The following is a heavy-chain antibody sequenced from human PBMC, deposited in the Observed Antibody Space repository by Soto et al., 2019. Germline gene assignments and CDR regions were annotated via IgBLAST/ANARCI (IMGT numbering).Heavy chain of an antibody. CDR3: ARDNSHGSGSSLDY. V-gene: IGHV3-33*01. Sequence: GGSLRLSCIASGFSFNNYGMHWVRQALGKGLEWVAVVRYDGTNTYYADSVKGRFTISRDNSKNTLYLQMSSLRAEDTAVYFFARDNSHGSGSSLDYWGQGALLTVSS. D-gene: IGHD3-10*01. CDR1: GFSFNNYG. J-gene: IGHJ4*02. CDR2: VRYDGTNT.